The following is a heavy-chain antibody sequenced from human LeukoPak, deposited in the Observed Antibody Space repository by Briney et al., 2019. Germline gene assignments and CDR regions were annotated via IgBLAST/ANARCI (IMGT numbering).Heavy chain of an antibody. CDR2: INSDGTST. CDR1: GFALRTYW. Sequence: GGSLRLSCAASGFALRTYWVHWVRQAPGKGLVWVSLINSDGTSTIYADSVKGRFTISRDTAKNTLYLEMNRLRADDTAVYYCTRAGSGSSYDSWGQGTLVTVSS. CDR3: TRAGSGSSYDS. J-gene: IGHJ4*02. V-gene: IGHV3-74*01. D-gene: IGHD3-10*01.